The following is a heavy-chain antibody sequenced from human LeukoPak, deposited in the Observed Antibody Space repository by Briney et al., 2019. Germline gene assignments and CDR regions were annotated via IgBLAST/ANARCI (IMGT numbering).Heavy chain of an antibody. CDR3: ARDGVPAAIS. CDR2: ISSSSSYI. D-gene: IGHD2-2*02. V-gene: IGHV3-21*01. Sequence: CVSSISSSSSYIYYADSVKGRFTISRDNAKNSLYLQMNSLRAEDTAVYYCARDGVPAAISWGQGTLVTVSS. J-gene: IGHJ5*02.